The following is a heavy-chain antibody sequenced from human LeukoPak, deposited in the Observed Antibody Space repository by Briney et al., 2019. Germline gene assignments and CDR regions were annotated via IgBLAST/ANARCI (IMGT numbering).Heavy chain of an antibody. J-gene: IGHJ4*02. V-gene: IGHV3-20*04. Sequence: LRLSCAASGFTFDDYGMGWVRHAPGKGLEWVSGINWNGGSTVYADSVKGRFTISRDNAKNSLYLQINSLRAEDTALYYFARDEGYYYDSSCYYYAYWGQGTLVTVSS. CDR2: INWNGGST. D-gene: IGHD3-22*01. CDR3: ARDEGYYYDSSCYYYAY. CDR1: GFTFDDYG.